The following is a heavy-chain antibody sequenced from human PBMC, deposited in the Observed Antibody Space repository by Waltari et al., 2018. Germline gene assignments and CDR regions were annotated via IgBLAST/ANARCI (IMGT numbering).Heavy chain of an antibody. CDR2: INHAGNI. V-gene: IGHV4-34*01. D-gene: IGHD5-12*01. CDR1: GGSFSSYY. Sequence: QVQLQQWGAGLLQPSETLSLTCGFRGGSFSSYYWRWIRQSPGKGLEWIGEINHAGNIHYNPSFKSRVTMSIDTARNQFSLEVKSVIAADTAVYFCARISGLDYATPMWGLGTVVTVSS. CDR3: ARISGLDYATPM. J-gene: IGHJ3*01.